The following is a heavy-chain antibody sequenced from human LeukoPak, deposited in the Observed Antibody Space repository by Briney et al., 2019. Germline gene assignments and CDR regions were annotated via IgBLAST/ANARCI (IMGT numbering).Heavy chain of an antibody. CDR2: ISSSSSYI. V-gene: IGHV3-21*01. Sequence: PGGSLRLSCAASGFTFSSYSMNWVRQAPGKGLEWVSSISSSSSYIYYADSVKGRFTISRDNAKNSLYLQLNSLRAEDTAVYYCASPRQYQLLSGQFDYWGQGTLVTVSS. D-gene: IGHD2-2*01. CDR3: ASPRQYQLLSGQFDY. J-gene: IGHJ4*02. CDR1: GFTFSSYS.